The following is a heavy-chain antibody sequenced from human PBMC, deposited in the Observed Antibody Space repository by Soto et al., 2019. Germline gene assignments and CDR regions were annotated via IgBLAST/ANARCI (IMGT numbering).Heavy chain of an antibody. J-gene: IGHJ4*02. CDR2: VSGDGFNT. V-gene: IGHV3-23*01. D-gene: IGHD4-17*01. CDR3: ANTYGGGY. CDR1: GFTFPNYA. Sequence: GGSLRLSCAASGFTFPNYALSWVRQAPGGGLEWVSSVSGDGFNTWYAESVKGRFTISRDNSKNTLYLQMNSLRAEDTAVYYCANTYGGGYWGQGTLVTVSS.